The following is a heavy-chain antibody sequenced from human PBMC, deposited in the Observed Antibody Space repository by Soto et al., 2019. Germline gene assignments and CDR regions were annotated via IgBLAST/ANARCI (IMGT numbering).Heavy chain of an antibody. CDR1: GFTFSSYA. Sequence: GGSLRLSCVASGFTFSSYAMHWVRQAPGKGLEWVAVISYDGSNKYYADSVKGRFTISRDNAKNSLYLQMNSLRAEDTAVYYCARDYSSYGPFDYWGQGTLVTVX. V-gene: IGHV3-30-3*01. J-gene: IGHJ4*02. CDR2: ISYDGSNK. CDR3: ARDYSSYGPFDY. D-gene: IGHD5-18*01.